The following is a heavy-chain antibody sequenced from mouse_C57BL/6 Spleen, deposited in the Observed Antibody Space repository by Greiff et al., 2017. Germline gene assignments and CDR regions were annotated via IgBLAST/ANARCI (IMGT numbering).Heavy chain of an antibody. CDR1: GYTFTSYW. D-gene: IGHD1-1*01. CDR3: AGVMNKGVDTEE. Sequence: QVQLQQPGAELVKPGASVKMSCKASGYTFTSYWITWVKQRPGQGLEWIGDIYPGSGSTNYNEKFKSKATLTVDKSSSTAYMQRSSLTSEDSAVYYWAGVMNKGVDTEEGGQGKNLKVSS. CDR2: IYPGSGST. J-gene: IGHJ2*01. V-gene: IGHV1-55*01.